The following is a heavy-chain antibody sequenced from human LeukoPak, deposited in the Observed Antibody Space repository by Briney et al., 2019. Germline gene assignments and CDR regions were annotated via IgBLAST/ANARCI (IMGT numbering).Heavy chain of an antibody. CDR1: GFTFSSYG. D-gene: IGHD2-2*01. J-gene: IGHJ3*02. V-gene: IGHV3-30*02. Sequence: PGGSLRLSCAASGFTFSSYGMHWVRQAPGKGLEWVAFIRYDGSNKYYADSVKGRFTISRDNSKNTLYLQMNSLRAEDTAVYYCAKEDLGYCSSTSCYGDAFDIWGQGTMVTVSS. CDR3: AKEDLGYCSSTSCYGDAFDI. CDR2: IRYDGSNK.